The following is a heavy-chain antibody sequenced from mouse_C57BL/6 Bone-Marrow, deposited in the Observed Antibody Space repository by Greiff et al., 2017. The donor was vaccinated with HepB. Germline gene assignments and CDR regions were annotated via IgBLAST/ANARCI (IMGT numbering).Heavy chain of an antibody. Sequence: VQLQESGAELVKPGASVKMSCKASGYTFTSYWITWVKQRPGQGLEWIGDIYPGSGSTNYNEKFKSKATLTVDTSSSTAYMQLSSLTSEDSAVYYCARRERRGAMDYWGQGTSVTVSS. CDR3: ARRERRGAMDY. V-gene: IGHV1-55*01. CDR2: IYPGSGST. CDR1: GYTFTSYW. J-gene: IGHJ4*01.